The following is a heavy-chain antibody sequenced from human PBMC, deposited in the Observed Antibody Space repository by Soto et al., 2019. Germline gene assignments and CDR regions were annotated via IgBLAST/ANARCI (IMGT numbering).Heavy chain of an antibody. V-gene: IGHV1-2*04. CDR3: ARGSSSWYASLLHY. Sequence: QVQLVQSGAEVKKPGASVKVSCKASGYTFTGYYMHWVRQAPGQGLEWMGWINPNSGGTNYAQKFQGWVTMTRDTTISTAYMELSRLRSADTAVYYCARGSSSWYASLLHYWGQGPLVTVSS. J-gene: IGHJ4*02. CDR1: GYTFTGYY. D-gene: IGHD6-13*01. CDR2: INPNSGGT.